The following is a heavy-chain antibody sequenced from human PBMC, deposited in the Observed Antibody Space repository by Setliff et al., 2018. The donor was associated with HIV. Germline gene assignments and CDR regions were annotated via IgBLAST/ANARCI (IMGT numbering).Heavy chain of an antibody. J-gene: IGHJ3*02. V-gene: IGHV1-8*01. D-gene: IGHD3-10*01. CDR3: ARMYYYSSGSYFNRGHDAFDI. Sequence: ASVKVSCKSSGYTFTNHYTNYDINWVRQATGQGLEWMGWMNPNSGDTGYAQKFQGRVTMTTNTSINTAYMELSSLRSEDTAVYYCARMYYYSSGSYFNRGHDAFDIWGQGTMVTVSS. CDR1: GYTFTNHYTNYD. CDR2: MNPNSGDT.